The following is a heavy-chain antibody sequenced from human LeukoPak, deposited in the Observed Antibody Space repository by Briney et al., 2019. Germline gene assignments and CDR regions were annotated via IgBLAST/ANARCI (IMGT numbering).Heavy chain of an antibody. J-gene: IGHJ4*02. Sequence: PSETLSLTCTVSGGSISSSSYYWGWIRQPPGKGLEWIGSIYYSGSTYYNPSLKSRVTISVDTSKSQFSLKLSSVTAADTAVYYCARQRGSHFDYWGQGTLVTVSS. CDR1: GGSISSSSYY. CDR3: ARQRGSHFDY. D-gene: IGHD1-26*01. V-gene: IGHV4-39*01. CDR2: IYYSGST.